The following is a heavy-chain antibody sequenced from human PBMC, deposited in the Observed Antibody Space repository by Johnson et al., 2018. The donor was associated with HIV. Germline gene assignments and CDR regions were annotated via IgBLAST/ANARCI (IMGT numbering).Heavy chain of an antibody. J-gene: IGHJ3*02. CDR2: MSFDGSNK. CDR1: GFSFSSYA. CDR3: ATEARGVHGTLRCLEWSDCFDI. Sequence: QVQLVESGGGVVQPGRSLRLSCAASGFSFSSYAMHWVRQAPGKGLAWVALMSFDGSNKYYADSVKGRFTISRDNSKNTLYLQMNSLRTEDTAVYYCATEARGVHGTLRCLEWSDCFDIWGHGTVVTVSS. D-gene: IGHD3-3*01. V-gene: IGHV3-30*04.